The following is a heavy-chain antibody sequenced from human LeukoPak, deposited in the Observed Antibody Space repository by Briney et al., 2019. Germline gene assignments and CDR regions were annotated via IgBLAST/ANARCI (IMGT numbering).Heavy chain of an antibody. CDR3: ARDGYNFEGFDY. CDR1: GFTFSSCS. D-gene: IGHD5-24*01. V-gene: IGHV3-21*01. Sequence: PGGSLRLSCAASGFTFSSCSMNWVRQAPGKGLEWVSSISSSSSYIYYADSVKGRFTISRDNAKNSLYLQMNSLRAEDTAVYYCARDGYNFEGFDYWGQGTLVTVSS. CDR2: ISSSSSYI. J-gene: IGHJ4*02.